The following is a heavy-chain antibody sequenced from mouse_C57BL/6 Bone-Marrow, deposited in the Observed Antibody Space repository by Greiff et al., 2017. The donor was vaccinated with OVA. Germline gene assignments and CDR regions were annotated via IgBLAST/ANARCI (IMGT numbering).Heavy chain of an antibody. V-gene: IGHV1-80*01. CDR3: AREETTVVAHWYFDV. Sequence: QVHVKQSGAELVKPGASVKISCKASGYAFSSYWMNWVKQRPGKGLEWIGQIYPGDGDTNYNGKFKGKATLTADKSSSTAYMQLSSLTSEDSAVYFCAREETTVVAHWYFDVWGTGTTVTVSS. D-gene: IGHD1-1*01. CDR1: GYAFSSYW. J-gene: IGHJ1*03. CDR2: IYPGDGDT.